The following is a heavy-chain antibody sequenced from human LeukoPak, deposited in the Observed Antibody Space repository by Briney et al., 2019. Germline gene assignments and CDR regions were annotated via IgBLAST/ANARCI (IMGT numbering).Heavy chain of an antibody. CDR1: GFTFSSYW. D-gene: IGHD1-26*01. CDR2: INKDGRTI. V-gene: IGHV3-74*03. J-gene: IGHJ4*02. Sequence: PGGSLRLSCAASGFTFSSYWMHWVRQAPGKGLVWVSRINKDGRTITYADSVKGRFTASRDNAKNTLYLQMNSLRAEDTAVYYCARTGSGNYLLDYWGQGTLVTVSS. CDR3: ARTGSGNYLLDY.